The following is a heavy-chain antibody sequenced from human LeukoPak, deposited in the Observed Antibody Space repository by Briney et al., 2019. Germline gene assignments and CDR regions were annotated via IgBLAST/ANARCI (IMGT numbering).Heavy chain of an antibody. J-gene: IGHJ4*02. CDR1: GGSFSGYY. V-gene: IGHV4-34*01. CDR2: INHSGST. D-gene: IGHD1-26*01. Sequence: SETPSLTCAVYGGSFSGYYWSWIRQPPGKGLEWIGEINHSGSTNYNPSLKSRVAISVDTSKNQFSLKLSSVTAADTAVYYCARGPRRSGSMGYWGQGTLVTVSS. CDR3: ARGPRRSGSMGY.